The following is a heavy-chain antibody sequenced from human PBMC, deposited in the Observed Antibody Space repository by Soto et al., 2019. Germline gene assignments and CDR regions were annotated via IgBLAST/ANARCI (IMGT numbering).Heavy chain of an antibody. CDR3: AKKMWLLNGPFDY. Sequence: RGQTLKISGQSSGYGFSSSWIAWLLHSPGKGLEWMGIVYPGDSETRYSPSFRGQVTFSADTSTSTAFLQWSRLKASDTAVYYCAKKMWLLNGPFDYWGQGTLVTVSS. CDR2: VYPGDSET. J-gene: IGHJ4*02. CDR1: GYGFSSSW. V-gene: IGHV5-51*01. D-gene: IGHD3-22*01.